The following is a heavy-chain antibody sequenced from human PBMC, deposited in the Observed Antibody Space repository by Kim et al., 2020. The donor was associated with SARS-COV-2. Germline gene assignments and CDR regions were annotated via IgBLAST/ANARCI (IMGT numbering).Heavy chain of an antibody. J-gene: IGHJ1*01. CDR2: IRDSGGST. CDR1: GFTFNSYA. D-gene: IGHD6-19*01. V-gene: IGHV3-23*01. Sequence: GGSLRLSCAASGFTFNSYAMSWVRQAPGKGLEWVSCIRDSGGSTKYADSVKGRFTISRDNSKNTLYLQMDSLRADDTALYYCAKVSSGGSGWFEYFQHWGQGTLVTVSS. CDR3: AKVSSGGSGWFEYFQH.